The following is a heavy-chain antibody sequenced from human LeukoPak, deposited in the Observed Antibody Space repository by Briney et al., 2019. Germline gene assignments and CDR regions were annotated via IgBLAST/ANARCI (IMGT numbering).Heavy chain of an antibody. CDR2: MNPKSGYS. Sequence: ASVKVSCKASGYTFTSYDINWVRQAPGQGLEWMGWMNPKSGYSGSAQKFQGKVTMTRTTSITTAYMELSSLRSEDTAIYYCARTDGDLDYWGQGTLVTVSP. CDR1: GYTFTSYD. D-gene: IGHD4-17*01. CDR3: ARTDGDLDY. V-gene: IGHV1-8*01. J-gene: IGHJ4*02.